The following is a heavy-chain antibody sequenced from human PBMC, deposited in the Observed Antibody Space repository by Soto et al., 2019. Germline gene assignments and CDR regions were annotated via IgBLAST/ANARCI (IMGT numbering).Heavy chain of an antibody. CDR3: AREGNNPNWYFDL. Sequence: EVQLVESGGGLVQPGGSLRLSCAASGFTFSSYWMHWVRQGPGKGLLWVSRINIDESDTYYADSVKGRFTISRDNAKSTLYLQMNSLRAEDTAVYFCAREGNNPNWYFDLWGRGTLVTVSS. J-gene: IGHJ2*01. CDR1: GFTFSSYW. CDR2: INIDESDT. V-gene: IGHV3-74*01.